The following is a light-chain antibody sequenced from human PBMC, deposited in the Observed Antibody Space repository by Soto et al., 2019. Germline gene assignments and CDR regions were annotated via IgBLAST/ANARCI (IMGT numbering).Light chain of an antibody. J-gene: IGKJ4*01. Sequence: DILMTQSPSTLSASVGDRATITCRASQSISSCLAWYQQQPGKAPKLLIYDASSLESGVPSRFSGSGAGTELTITSSSLHPDDFANYYRQHYNSIPTFGGGTKVEIK. CDR1: QSISSC. V-gene: IGKV1-5*01. CDR2: DAS. CDR3: QHYNSIPT.